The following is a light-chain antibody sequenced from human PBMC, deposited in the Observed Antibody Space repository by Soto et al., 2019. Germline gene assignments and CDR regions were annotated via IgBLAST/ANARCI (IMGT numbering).Light chain of an antibody. CDR2: AAS. Sequence: DIQMTPSPSSLSASVRDKITITFRASQSISSYLNWYQQKPGKAPKLLIYAASSLQSGVPSRFSGSGSGTDFTLTISSLQPEDFATYYCQQSYSTPLTFGGGTKVDIK. V-gene: IGKV1-39*01. J-gene: IGKJ4*01. CDR3: QQSYSTPLT. CDR1: QSISSY.